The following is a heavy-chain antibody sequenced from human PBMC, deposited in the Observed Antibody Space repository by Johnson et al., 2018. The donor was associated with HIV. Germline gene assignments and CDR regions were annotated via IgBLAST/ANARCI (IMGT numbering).Heavy chain of an antibody. Sequence: QMLLVESGGGVVQPGRSLRLSCTASGFTFSSYGMHWVRQAPGKGLEWVAVIWYDGSNKYYGDSVKGRFTISRDNAKNSLYLQMNSLRAEDTAVYYCARDTGDGLQRGAFDIWGQGTMVTVSS. V-gene: IGHV3-33*01. J-gene: IGHJ3*02. CDR1: GFTFSSYG. D-gene: IGHD5-24*01. CDR3: ARDTGDGLQRGAFDI. CDR2: IWYDGSNK.